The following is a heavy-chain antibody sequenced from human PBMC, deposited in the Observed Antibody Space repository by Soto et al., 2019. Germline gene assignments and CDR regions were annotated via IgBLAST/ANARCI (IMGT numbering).Heavy chain of an antibody. CDR1: GFTFSSYW. Sequence: EVQLVESGGGLVQPGGSLRLSCAASGFTFSSYWMHWVRQAPGKGLVWVSRINSDGSSTSYADSVKGRFTISRDNAKNTLYLQMNSLRAEDTAVYYCARDSSGWYRCTAFDIWGQGTMVTVSS. V-gene: IGHV3-74*01. J-gene: IGHJ3*02. CDR2: INSDGSST. D-gene: IGHD6-19*01. CDR3: ARDSSGWYRCTAFDI.